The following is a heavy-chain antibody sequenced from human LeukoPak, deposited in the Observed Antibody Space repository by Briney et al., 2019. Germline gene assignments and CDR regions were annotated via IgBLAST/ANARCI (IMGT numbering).Heavy chain of an antibody. J-gene: IGHJ2*01. CDR1: GGSISSGSYY. V-gene: IGHV4-61*02. CDR2: IYTSGST. Sequence: SQTLSLTCTVSGGSISSGSYYWSWIRQPAGKGLEWIGRIYTSGSTNYNPSLKSRVTISVDTSKNQFSLKLSSVTAAVTAVYYCARGGGYCSGGSCLRYFDLWGRGTLVTVSS. D-gene: IGHD2-15*01. CDR3: ARGGGYCSGGSCLRYFDL.